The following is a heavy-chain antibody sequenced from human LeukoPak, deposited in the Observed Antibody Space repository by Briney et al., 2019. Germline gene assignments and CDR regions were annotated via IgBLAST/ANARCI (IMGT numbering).Heavy chain of an antibody. CDR2: IYYSGSP. J-gene: IGHJ5*02. Sequence: SETLSLTCTVSGVSISSYYWSWIRQPPGKGLEGRVYIYYSGSPNYNPSLKSRVTISVVKSKNQFSLKLSSVTAADTAVYYCATVRGDLNLDPWGQGTLVTVSS. V-gene: IGHV4-59*01. CDR3: ATVRGDLNLDP. CDR1: GVSISSYY.